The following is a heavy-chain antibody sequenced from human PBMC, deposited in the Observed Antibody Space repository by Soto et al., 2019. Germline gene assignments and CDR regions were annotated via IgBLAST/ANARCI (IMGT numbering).Heavy chain of an antibody. V-gene: IGHV3-11*06. J-gene: IGHJ6*02. CDR2: ISTRSTYT. CDR3: AIDLAWKRGKVGRYYYGMDV. Sequence: QVLLVESGGGLVKAGGSLRLSCAASGFIFSDYYMSWFRQTPGKGLEWISYISTRSTYTNYADSVKGRFTISRDNTKNSLYRQMDSLRVEDTAVYYCAIDLAWKRGKVGRYYYGMDVWGQGTTVTVSS. D-gene: IGHD1-1*01. CDR1: GFIFSDYY.